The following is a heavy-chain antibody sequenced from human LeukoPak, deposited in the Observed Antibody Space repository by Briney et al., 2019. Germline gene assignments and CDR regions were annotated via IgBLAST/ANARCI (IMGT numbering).Heavy chain of an antibody. V-gene: IGHV1-2*02. CDR2: INPNSGGT. CDR1: GYTFTGYY. Sequence: GASVKVSCKASGYTFTGYYMHWVRQAPGQGLERMGWINPNSGGTNYAQKFQGRVTMTRDTSISTAYLELSRLRSDDTAVYYCARGSGVSGSGSYRPSPTNGAFDTWGQGTMVTVSS. CDR3: ARGSGVSGSGSYRPSPTNGAFDT. J-gene: IGHJ3*02. D-gene: IGHD3-10*01.